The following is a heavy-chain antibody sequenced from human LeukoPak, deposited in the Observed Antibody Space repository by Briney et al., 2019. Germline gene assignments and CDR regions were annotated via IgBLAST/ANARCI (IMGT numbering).Heavy chain of an antibody. V-gene: IGHV6-1*01. Sequence: SQTLSLTCAISGDSVSSNSAAWNWIRQSPSRGLEWLGRTYYRSKWYNDYAVSVKSRITIHPDTSKNQFSLKLSSVTAADTAVYYCARVWNYYGSGNYIITYAFDIWSQGTRVTVSS. J-gene: IGHJ3*02. D-gene: IGHD3-10*01. CDR1: GDSVSSNSAA. CDR2: TYYRSKWYN. CDR3: ARVWNYYGSGNYIITYAFDI.